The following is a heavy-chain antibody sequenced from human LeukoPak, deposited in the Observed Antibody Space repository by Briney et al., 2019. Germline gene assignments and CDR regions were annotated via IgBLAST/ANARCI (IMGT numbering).Heavy chain of an antibody. V-gene: IGHV3-30*02. CDR3: AKDPTRIYYDSSGYYYY. Sequence: GGSLRVSCEASGFIFSNYWMSWVRQAPGKGLEWVAFIRYDGSNKYYAGSVKGRFTISRDNSKNTLYLQMNSLRAEDTAVYYCAKDPTRIYYDSSGYYYYWGQGTLVTVSS. CDR2: IRYDGSNK. D-gene: IGHD3-22*01. CDR1: GFIFSNYW. J-gene: IGHJ4*02.